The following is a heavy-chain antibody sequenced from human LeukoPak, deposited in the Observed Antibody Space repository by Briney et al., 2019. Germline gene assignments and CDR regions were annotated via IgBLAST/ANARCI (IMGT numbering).Heavy chain of an antibody. CDR1: GGSISSGGYY. CDR2: IYYSGST. J-gene: IGHJ3*02. V-gene: IGHV4-31*03. D-gene: IGHD5-12*01. Sequence: PSETLSLTCTVSGGSISSGGYYWSWIRQHPGKGLEWIGYIYYSGSTYYNPSLKSRVIISVDTSKNQFSLKLSSVTAADTAVYYCARAYSGYNLWVGGFGAFEIWGQGTMVTVSS. CDR3: ARAYSGYNLWVGGFGAFEI.